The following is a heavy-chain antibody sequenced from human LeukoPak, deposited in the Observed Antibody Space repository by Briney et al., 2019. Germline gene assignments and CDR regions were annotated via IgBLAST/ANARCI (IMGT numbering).Heavy chain of an antibody. Sequence: PGGSLRLSCAASGFTFTNYDMTWVRQALGKGLEWISSIYYSGGRTYYADSVRGRFTISRDNSRSMLYLQMSSLRAEDTAVYYCATRPREQLSGIPWGQGTMVTVSS. CDR2: IYYSGGRT. CDR1: GFTFTNYD. CDR3: ATRPREQLSGIP. V-gene: IGHV3-23*01. D-gene: IGHD1-26*01. J-gene: IGHJ3*01.